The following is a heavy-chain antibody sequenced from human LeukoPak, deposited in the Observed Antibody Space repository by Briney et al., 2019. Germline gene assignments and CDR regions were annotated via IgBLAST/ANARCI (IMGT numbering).Heavy chain of an antibody. CDR1: GYTFTSYA. CDR3: ARVDSSSKGNWFDP. J-gene: IGHJ5*02. V-gene: IGHV7-4-1*02. CDR2: INTNTGNP. D-gene: IGHD6-6*01. Sequence: ASVKVSCKASGYTFTSYAMNWVRQAPGQGLEWMGWINTNTGNPTYAQGFTGRFVFSLDTSVSTAYLQISSLKAEDTAVYYCARVDSSSKGNWFDPWGQGTLVTVSS.